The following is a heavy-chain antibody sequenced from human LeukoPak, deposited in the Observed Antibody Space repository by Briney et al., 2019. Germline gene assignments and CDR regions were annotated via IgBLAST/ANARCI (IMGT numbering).Heavy chain of an antibody. J-gene: IGHJ4*02. D-gene: IGHD3-10*01. CDR2: IKRKIDGETT. V-gene: IGHV3-15*01. CDR3: TTDADSGSGSQTEF. CDR1: GFTFSNAW. Sequence: GGSLRLSCAASGFTFSNAWMNWVRQAPGKGLEWVGRIKRKIDGETTHYAAPVKGRFTISRDDSKNTLYLQMNSLKNEDTAVYYCTTDADSGSGSQTEFWGQGTLVTVSS.